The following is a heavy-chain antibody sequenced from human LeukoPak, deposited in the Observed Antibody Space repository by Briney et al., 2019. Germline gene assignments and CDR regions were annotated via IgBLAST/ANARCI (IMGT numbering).Heavy chain of an antibody. CDR1: GFTSRSYA. CDR2: IIGSGIST. Sequence: PGGSLRLSCAASGFTSRSYAMSWVRQAPGRGLEWVSAIIGSGISTYYADSVRGRFTISRDNSRNTLSLRMNSLRPEDTAVYYCAKDGPAADWGQGTLVTVSS. D-gene: IGHD6-13*01. J-gene: IGHJ4*02. V-gene: IGHV3-23*01. CDR3: AKDGPAAD.